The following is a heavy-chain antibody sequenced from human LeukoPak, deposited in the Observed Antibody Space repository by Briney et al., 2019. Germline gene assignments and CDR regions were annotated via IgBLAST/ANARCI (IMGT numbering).Heavy chain of an antibody. CDR3: ARDYHVFTYYYDSSGYEVDV. V-gene: IGHV3-11*04. CDR1: GFTFSDYY. D-gene: IGHD3-22*01. CDR2: ISSSGSTV. J-gene: IGHJ6*04. Sequence: GRSLRLSCAASGFTFSDYYMSWIRQAPGKGLEWVSYISSSGSTVYYADSVKGRFTISRDNAKNSLYLQMNSLRAEDTAVYYCARDYHVFTYYYDSSGYEVDVWGKGTTVTVSS.